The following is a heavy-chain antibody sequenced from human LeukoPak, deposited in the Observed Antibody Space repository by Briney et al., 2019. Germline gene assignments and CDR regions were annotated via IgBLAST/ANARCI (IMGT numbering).Heavy chain of an antibody. CDR2: IYYSGST. V-gene: IGHV4-59*01. D-gene: IGHD6-13*01. J-gene: IGHJ4*02. CDR1: GGSISSYY. CDR3: ARGGSLRPPIYFDY. Sequence: PTETLSLTCTVSGGSISSYYWSWIRQPPGKGLEWIGYIYYSGSTNYNPSLKSRVTISVDTSENQFSLKLSSVTAADTAVYYCARGGSLRPPIYFDYWGQGTLVTVSS.